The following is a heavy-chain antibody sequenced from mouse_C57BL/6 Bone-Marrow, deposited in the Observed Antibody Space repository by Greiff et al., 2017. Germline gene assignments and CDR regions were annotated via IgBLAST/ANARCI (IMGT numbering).Heavy chain of an antibody. D-gene: IGHD1-1*01. CDR1: GFTFSSYG. Sequence: EVQRVESGGDLVKPGGSLKLSCAASGFTFSSYGMSWVRQTPDKRLEWVATISSGGSYTYYPDSVKGRFTISRDNAKNTLYLQMSSLKSEDTAMNYCARLPYYYGSSYGWFDYWGQGTLVTVSA. J-gene: IGHJ3*01. V-gene: IGHV5-6*01. CDR3: ARLPYYYGSSYGWFDY. CDR2: ISSGGSYT.